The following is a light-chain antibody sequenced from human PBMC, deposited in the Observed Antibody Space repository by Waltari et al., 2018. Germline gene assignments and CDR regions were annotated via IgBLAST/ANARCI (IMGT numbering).Light chain of an antibody. J-gene: IGKJ5*01. CDR1: QSVLYSSNNKNY. V-gene: IGKV4-1*01. Sequence: DIVMTQSPDSLAGSLGERATINCKSRQSVLYSSNNKNYLAWYQQKPGQPPKLLIYWASTRESGVPDRFSGSGSGTDFTLTISSLQAEDVAVYYCQQYYTTPITFGQGTRLEIK. CDR3: QQYYTTPIT. CDR2: WAS.